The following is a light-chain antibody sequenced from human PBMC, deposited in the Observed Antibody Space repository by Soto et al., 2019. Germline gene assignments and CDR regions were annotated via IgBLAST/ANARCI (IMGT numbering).Light chain of an antibody. CDR3: LQDYNYPYT. CDR2: AAS. Sequence: AIQMTQSPSSLSASVGDRVTITCRASQGIRNDLGWYQQKSGEAPKLLIYAASSLESGVPSRFSGSGSGTDFTLSISSLQPEDFATYYCLQDYNYPYTFGQGTKLEIK. J-gene: IGKJ2*01. V-gene: IGKV1-6*01. CDR1: QGIRND.